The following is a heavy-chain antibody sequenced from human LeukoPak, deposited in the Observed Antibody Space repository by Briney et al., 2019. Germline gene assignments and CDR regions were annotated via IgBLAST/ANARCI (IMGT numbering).Heavy chain of an antibody. J-gene: IGHJ6*02. CDR3: ARDTVTTTFNYYYGMDV. Sequence: GGSLRLSCAASGFTLSSNYMSWVRPAPGKGLEWGSVIYSGGSTYYADSVKGRFTISRDNSKNTLYLQMNSLRAEDTAVYYCARDTVTTTFNYYYGMDVWGQGTTITVSS. D-gene: IGHD4-17*01. CDR1: GFTLSSNY. V-gene: IGHV3-53*01. CDR2: IYSGGST.